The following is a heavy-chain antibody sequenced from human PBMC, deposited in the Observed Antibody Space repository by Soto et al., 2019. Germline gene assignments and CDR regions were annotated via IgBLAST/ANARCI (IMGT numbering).Heavy chain of an antibody. CDR3: ARDRGGYGMDV. CDR2: IWYDGSNK. V-gene: IGHV3-33*01. D-gene: IGHD3-16*01. Sequence: QVQLVESGGGVVQPGRSLRLSCAASNYGMHWVRQAPGKGLEWVAVIWYDGSNKYYADSVKGRFTISRDNSKNTLYLQMNNLRAEDTAGYYCARDRGGYGMDVWGQGTTVIVSS. CDR1: SNYG. J-gene: IGHJ6*02.